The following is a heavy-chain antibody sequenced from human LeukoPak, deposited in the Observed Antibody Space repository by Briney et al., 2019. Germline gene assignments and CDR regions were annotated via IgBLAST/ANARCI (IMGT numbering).Heavy chain of an antibody. V-gene: IGHV3-30-3*01. Sequence: GGSLRLSCAASGFTFSSYAMHWVRQAPGKGLEWVAVISYDGSNKYYADSVKGRFTISRDNSKNTLYLQMNSPRAEDTAVYYCARDTKLRYFDWLPDYWGQGTLVTVSS. J-gene: IGHJ4*02. CDR2: ISYDGSNK. CDR3: ARDTKLRYFDWLPDY. CDR1: GFTFSSYA. D-gene: IGHD3-9*01.